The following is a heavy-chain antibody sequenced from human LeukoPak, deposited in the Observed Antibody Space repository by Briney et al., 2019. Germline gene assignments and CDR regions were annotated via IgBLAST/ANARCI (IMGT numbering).Heavy chain of an antibody. J-gene: IGHJ4*02. Sequence: PSQTLSLTCTVSGGSISSGDYYWSWIRQPLGKGLEWIGYIYYSGSTNYNPSLKSRVTISVDTSKNQFSLKLSSVTAADTAVYYCARDSYSPRHYFDYWGQGTLVTVSS. D-gene: IGHD2-15*01. V-gene: IGHV4-61*08. CDR3: ARDSYSPRHYFDY. CDR2: IYYSGST. CDR1: GGSISSGDYY.